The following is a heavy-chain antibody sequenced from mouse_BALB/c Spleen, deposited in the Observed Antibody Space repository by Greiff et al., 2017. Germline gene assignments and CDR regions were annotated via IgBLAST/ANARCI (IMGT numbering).Heavy chain of an antibody. J-gene: IGHJ3*01. Sequence: QVQLQQPGAELVKPGASVKLSCKASGYTFTSYYMYWVKQRPGQGLEWIGRINPSNGGTNFNEKFKSKATLTVDKSSSTAYMQLSSLTSEDSAVYYCTREDDGYLFAYWGQGTLVTVSA. CDR2: INPSNGGT. CDR1: GYTFTSYY. V-gene: IGHV1S81*02. CDR3: TREDDGYLFAY. D-gene: IGHD2-3*01.